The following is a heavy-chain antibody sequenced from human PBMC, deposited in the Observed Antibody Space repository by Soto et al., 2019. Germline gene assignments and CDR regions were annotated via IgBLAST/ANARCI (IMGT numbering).Heavy chain of an antibody. Sequence: EAQLVESGGGLVQPGGSLRLSCAASGFTVGNNYMSWVRQAPGKGLEWVSLIYSTGSQFYADSVKDRFIISRDSSKNTLYLQMNSLRVEDTAVYYCAGHSHKDYWGQGALVTVSS. J-gene: IGHJ4*02. CDR3: AGHSHKDY. CDR1: GFTVGNNY. V-gene: IGHV3-66*04. CDR2: IYSTGSQ.